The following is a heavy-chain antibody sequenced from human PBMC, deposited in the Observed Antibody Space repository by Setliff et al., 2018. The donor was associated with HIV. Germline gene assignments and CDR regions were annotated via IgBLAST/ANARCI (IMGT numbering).Heavy chain of an antibody. V-gene: IGHV3-13*01. CDR1: GFTFRNYD. D-gene: IGHD3-10*01. CDR3: ARDARYYYGSGSYPAGYFDL. CDR2: VGTSGNT. Sequence: GGSLRLSCAASGFTFRNYDMYWVRQATGKGLEWVSAVGTSGNTYYPGSVKGRFTISRDNAKNSLYLQMNSLRAEDTAVYYCARDARYYYGSGSYPAGYFDLWGRGTLVTVSS. J-gene: IGHJ2*01.